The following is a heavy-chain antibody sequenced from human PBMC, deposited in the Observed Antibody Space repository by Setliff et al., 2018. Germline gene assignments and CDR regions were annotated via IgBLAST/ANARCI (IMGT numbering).Heavy chain of an antibody. Sequence: SETLSLTCTVSGGSISSYYWSWIRQPPGKGLEWIGYIYYSGRTNYNPSLKSRVTISVDTSKNQFSLKLSSVTAADTAVYYCARVPLHSGSYGEYYYYGMDAWGQGTTVTVSS. V-gene: IGHV4-59*01. CDR2: IYYSGRT. CDR1: GGSISSYY. J-gene: IGHJ6*02. D-gene: IGHD1-26*01. CDR3: ARVPLHSGSYGEYYYYGMDA.